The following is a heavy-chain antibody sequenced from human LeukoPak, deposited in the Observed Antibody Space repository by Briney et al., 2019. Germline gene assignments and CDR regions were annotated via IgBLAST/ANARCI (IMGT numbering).Heavy chain of an antibody. CDR2: IYPGDSDT. Sequence: GESLKISCKGSGYSFTSYWIGWVRQMPGKGLEWMGIIYPGDSDTRYSPSFQGQVTISADKSISTAYLQWSSLKASDTAMYYCARVIRSYSSGWYVWAALDYWGQGTLVTVSS. J-gene: IGHJ4*02. CDR3: ARVIRSYSSGWYVWAALDY. V-gene: IGHV5-51*01. D-gene: IGHD6-19*01. CDR1: GYSFTSYW.